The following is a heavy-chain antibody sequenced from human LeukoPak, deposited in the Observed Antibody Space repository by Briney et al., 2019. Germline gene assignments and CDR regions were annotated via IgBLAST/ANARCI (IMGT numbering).Heavy chain of an antibody. CDR2: IYYSGST. V-gene: IGHV4-59*01. D-gene: IGHD3-10*01. Sequence: SETLSLTCTVSGGSISSYYWSWIRQPPGKGLEWIGYIYYSGSTNYNPSLKSRVTISVDTSKNQFSLKLSSVTAADTAVYYCARALTGVSPLYYYYYYMDVWGKGTTVTVSS. CDR1: GGSISSYY. J-gene: IGHJ6*03. CDR3: ARALTGVSPLYYYYYYMDV.